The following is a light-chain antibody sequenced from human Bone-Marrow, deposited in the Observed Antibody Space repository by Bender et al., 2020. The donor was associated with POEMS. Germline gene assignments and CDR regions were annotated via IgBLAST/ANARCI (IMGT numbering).Light chain of an antibody. CDR2: EVT. V-gene: IGLV2-8*01. J-gene: IGLJ1*01. Sequence: QSALTQPPSASGSPGQSVAISCTGTSSDVGGYNSVSWYQQHPGKAPKLIIYEVTKRPSGVPDRFSGSKSGNTASLTVSGLQAEDEGDYYCAAWDDVLSGYVFGTGTQLTAL. CDR1: SSDVGGYNS. CDR3: AAWDDVLSGYV.